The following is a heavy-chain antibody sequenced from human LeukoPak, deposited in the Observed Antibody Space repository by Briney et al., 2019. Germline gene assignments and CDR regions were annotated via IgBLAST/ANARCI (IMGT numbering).Heavy chain of an antibody. V-gene: IGHV3-9*01. CDR3: AKDIQNRYYYGSGSYPLFDY. D-gene: IGHD3-10*01. CDR1: RFTFDGYA. CDR2: ISWNSGSI. J-gene: IGHJ4*02. Sequence: GGSLRLSCAASRFTFDGYAMHWVRQAPGKGLEWVSGISWNSGSIGYADSVKGRFTISRDNAKNSLYLQMNSLRAEDTALYYCAKDIQNRYYYGSGSYPLFDYWGQGTLVTVSS.